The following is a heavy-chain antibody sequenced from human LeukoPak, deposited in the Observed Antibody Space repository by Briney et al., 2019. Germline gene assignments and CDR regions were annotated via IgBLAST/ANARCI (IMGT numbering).Heavy chain of an antibody. Sequence: GGSLRLSRAASGFTFTTYAMIWVRQAPGKGLEWVSAISGSGEDTYYADSVRGRFTISRDNSENTLSLQMNRLRAEDTAVYHCARLSGTSGTSSRVLHYWGQGTLVTVSS. CDR2: ISGSGEDT. D-gene: IGHD1-1*01. J-gene: IGHJ4*02. CDR1: GFTFTTYA. CDR3: ARLSGTSGTSSRVLHY. V-gene: IGHV3-23*01.